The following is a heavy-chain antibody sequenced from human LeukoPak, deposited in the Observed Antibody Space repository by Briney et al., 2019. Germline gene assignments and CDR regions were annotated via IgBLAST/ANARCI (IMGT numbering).Heavy chain of an antibody. CDR1: GYTFTNYG. J-gene: IGHJ4*02. V-gene: IGHV1-18*01. CDR2: ISAYNGYT. D-gene: IGHD1-26*01. Sequence: ASVKVSCKASGYTFTNYGFSWVRQAPGQGLEWMGWISAYNGYTDYAQKFQFRVTMTRDTSISTAYMELSRLRSDDTAVYYCARAVIVGATAADYWGQGTLVTVSS. CDR3: ARAVIVGATAADY.